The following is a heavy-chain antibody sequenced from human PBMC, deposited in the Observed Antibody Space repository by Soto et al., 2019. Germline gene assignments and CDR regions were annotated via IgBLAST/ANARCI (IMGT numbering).Heavy chain of an antibody. CDR2: ISYDGSNK. J-gene: IGHJ4*02. CDR1: GFTFSSYA. CDR3: ARDPAEQWLANFDY. V-gene: IGHV3-30*04. Sequence: GGSLRLSCAASGFTFSSYAMHWVRQAPGKGLEWVAVISYDGSNKYYADSVKGRFTISRDNSKNTLYLQMNSLRAEDTAVYYCARDPAEQWLANFDYLGQGTLVTVSS. D-gene: IGHD6-19*01.